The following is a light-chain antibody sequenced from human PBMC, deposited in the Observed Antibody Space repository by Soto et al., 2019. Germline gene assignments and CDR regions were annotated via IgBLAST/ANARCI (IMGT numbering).Light chain of an antibody. CDR3: QQYDVPSGT. V-gene: IGKV1-8*01. Sequence: AIRMTQSPSSLSVSTGDRATLTCRASQGISSYLAWYQQKPGKAPHLLIYDATNVQTGLPTRFSGSGSGTEFTLTISSLQPDDFATYYCQQYDVPSGTFGQGTKVDIK. J-gene: IGKJ1*01. CDR2: DAT. CDR1: QGISSY.